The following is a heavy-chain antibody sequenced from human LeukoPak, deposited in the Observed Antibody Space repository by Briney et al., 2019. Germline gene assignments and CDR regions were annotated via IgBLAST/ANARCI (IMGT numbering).Heavy chain of an antibody. D-gene: IGHD3-10*01. CDR2: IRSKAYGGTT. J-gene: IGHJ6*03. Sequence: GGSLRLSCTASGFTFGDYAMSWVRQAPGKGLEWVGFIRSKAYGGTTEYAASVKGRFTISRDDSKSIAYLQMNSLKTEDTAVYYCTRVAVTMVRGVKYYYYYMDVWGKGTTVTISS. CDR1: GFTFGDYA. V-gene: IGHV3-49*04. CDR3: TRVAVTMVRGVKYYYYYMDV.